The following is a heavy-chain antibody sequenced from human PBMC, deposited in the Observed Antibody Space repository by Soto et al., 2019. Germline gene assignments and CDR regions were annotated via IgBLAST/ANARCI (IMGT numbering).Heavy chain of an antibody. CDR1: GGTFSSYA. V-gene: IGHV1-69*13. J-gene: IGHJ6*02. CDR2: IIPIFGTA. CDR3: ASNLFVVVPAAMNYYYYGMDV. D-gene: IGHD2-2*01. Sequence: SVKVSCKASGGTFSSYAISWVRQAPGQGLEWMGGIIPIFGTANYSQKFQGRVTITADESTSTAYMELSSLRSEDTAVYYCASNLFVVVPAAMNYYYYGMDVWGQGTTVTVAS.